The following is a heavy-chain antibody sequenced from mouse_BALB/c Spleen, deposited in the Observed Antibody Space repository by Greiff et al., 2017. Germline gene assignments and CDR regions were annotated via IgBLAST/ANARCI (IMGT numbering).Heavy chain of an antibody. CDR3: ARRYYYGSSEDY. D-gene: IGHD1-1*01. CDR2: INPDSSTI. V-gene: IGHV4-1*02. Sequence: EVKLQESGGGLVQPGGSLKLSCAASGFDFSRYWMSWVRQAPGKGLEWIGEINPDSSTINYTPSLKDKFIISRDNAKNTLYLQMSKVRSEDTALYYCARRYYYGSSEDYWGQGTTLTVSS. CDR1: GFDFSRYW. J-gene: IGHJ2*01.